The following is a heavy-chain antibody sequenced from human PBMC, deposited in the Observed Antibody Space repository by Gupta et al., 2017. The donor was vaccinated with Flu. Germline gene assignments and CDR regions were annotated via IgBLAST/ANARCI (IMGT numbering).Heavy chain of an antibody. Sequence: SGYTFSDSYMHWVRQAPGQGLEWIGWIIPKSGDTKYALKFQGRVTMTRDPSIDTAYMDLNSLTSDDSATYYCAKARLGDGRNFIDFWGHGTLVTVSS. V-gene: IGHV1-2*02. J-gene: IGHJ4*01. D-gene: IGHD1-7*01. CDR1: GYTFSDSY. CDR2: IIPKSGDT. CDR3: AKARLGDGRNFIDF.